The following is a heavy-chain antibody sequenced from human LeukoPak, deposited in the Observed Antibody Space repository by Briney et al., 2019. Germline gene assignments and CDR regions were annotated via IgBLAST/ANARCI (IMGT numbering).Heavy chain of an antibody. J-gene: IGHJ6*02. Sequence: GGSLRLSCAASGFTFSSYAMSWVRQAPGKGLEWVSAISGSGGSTYYADSVKGRFTISRDNAKNSLYLQMSSLRAEDTALYYCAKARIAVARSYYYYYGMDVWGQGTTVTVSS. CDR2: ISGSGGST. CDR1: GFTFSSYA. CDR3: AKARIAVARSYYYYYGMDV. D-gene: IGHD6-19*01. V-gene: IGHV3-23*01.